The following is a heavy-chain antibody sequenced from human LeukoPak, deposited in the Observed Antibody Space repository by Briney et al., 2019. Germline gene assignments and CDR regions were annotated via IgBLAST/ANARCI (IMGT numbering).Heavy chain of an antibody. CDR3: ARLLTTIGAFDI. CDR1: GGSISSYY. D-gene: IGHD3-16*01. V-gene: IGHV4-59*08. Sequence: SETLSLTCTVSGGSISSYYWSWIRQPPGKGLEWIGYIYYSGSTNYDPSLKSRVTISVDTSKNQFSLKLSSVTAADTAVYYCARLLTTIGAFDIWGQGTMVTVSS. CDR2: IYYSGST. J-gene: IGHJ3*02.